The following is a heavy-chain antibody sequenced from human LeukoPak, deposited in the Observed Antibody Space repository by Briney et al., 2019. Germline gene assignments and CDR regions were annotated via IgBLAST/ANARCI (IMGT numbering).Heavy chain of an antibody. CDR2: ISDNGLRP. J-gene: IGHJ4*02. V-gene: IGHV3-33*08. CDR3: ARDRIGKYSIDY. Sequence: GGSLRLSCAASGFTFSNFGLNWVRQAPGKGLEWVAFISDNGLRPYYLESVKGLFTISRDDSKNTLYLQMNSLRVEDTAVYYCARDRIGKYSIDYWGQGTLVTVSS. D-gene: IGHD2-15*01. CDR1: GFTFSNFG.